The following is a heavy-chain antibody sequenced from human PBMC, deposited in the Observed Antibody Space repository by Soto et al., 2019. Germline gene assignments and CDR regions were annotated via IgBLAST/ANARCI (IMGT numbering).Heavy chain of an antibody. Sequence: GGSLRLSCAASGFTFSSYSMNWVRQAPGKGLEWASSISSSSSYIYYADSVKGRFTISRDNAKNSLYLQMNSLRAEDTAVYYCARAPHLPRYYDGWSGKNQMFDYWGQGTLVTVSS. CDR1: GFTFSSYS. D-gene: IGHD3-3*01. CDR2: ISSSSSYI. CDR3: ARAPHLPRYYDGWSGKNQMFDY. V-gene: IGHV3-21*01. J-gene: IGHJ4*02.